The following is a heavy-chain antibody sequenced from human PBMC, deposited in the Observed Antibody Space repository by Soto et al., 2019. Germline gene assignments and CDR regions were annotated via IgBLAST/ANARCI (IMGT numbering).Heavy chain of an antibody. D-gene: IGHD6-19*01. CDR3: AKAESSGWYYSLDY. Sequence: EVQLVESGGGLVQPGKSLRLSCAASGFTFDDYAMHWVRQVPGKGLEWVSGLSWNSGTIDYADSVKGRFTISRDNAKKSLHLQMNRLKPEDTAFYYCAKAESSGWYYSLDYWGQGTLVTVSS. J-gene: IGHJ4*02. CDR1: GFTFDDYA. CDR2: LSWNSGTI. V-gene: IGHV3-9*01.